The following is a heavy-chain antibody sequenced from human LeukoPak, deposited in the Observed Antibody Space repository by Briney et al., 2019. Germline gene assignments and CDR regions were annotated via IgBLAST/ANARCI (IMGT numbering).Heavy chain of an antibody. CDR3: AKGSSSSRPYYFDY. Sequence: GGSLRLSCAASGFTFSSYGMHWVRQAPGKGLEWVAVISYDGSNKYYADSVKGRFTISRDNSKNTLYLQMNSLRPDDTALYYCAKGSSSSRPYYFDYWGHGILVTVSS. CDR1: GFTFSSYG. J-gene: IGHJ4*01. V-gene: IGHV3-30*18. D-gene: IGHD6-6*01. CDR2: ISYDGSNK.